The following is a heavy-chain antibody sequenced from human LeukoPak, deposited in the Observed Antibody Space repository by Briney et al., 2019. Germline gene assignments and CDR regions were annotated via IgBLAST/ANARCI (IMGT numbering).Heavy chain of an antibody. CDR3: EKHPRASSRY. Sequence: GGSLRLACAAAGFTVSSYAMSWVRQAPGNGLELVSSIIISADNTYYAYSVKARFTISRDNSKTTLSLPMNSLSVEHTALYYCEKHPRASSRYWGQGTLVTVSS. CDR2: IIISADNT. D-gene: IGHD6-6*01. CDR1: GFTVSSYA. J-gene: IGHJ4*02. V-gene: IGHV3-23*01.